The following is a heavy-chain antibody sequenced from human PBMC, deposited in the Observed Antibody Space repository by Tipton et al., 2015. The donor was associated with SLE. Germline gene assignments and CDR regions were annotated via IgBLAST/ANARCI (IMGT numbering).Heavy chain of an antibody. D-gene: IGHD6-6*01. V-gene: IGHV3-9*01. Sequence: SLRLSCAASGFTFDDYAMHWVRQAPGKGLEWVSGISWNSGSIGYADSVKGRFTISRDNAKNSLYLQMNSLRAEDTALYYCARGRIAARALHYWGQGTLVTVSS. CDR1: GFTFDDYA. J-gene: IGHJ4*02. CDR3: ARGRIAARALHY. CDR2: ISWNSGSI.